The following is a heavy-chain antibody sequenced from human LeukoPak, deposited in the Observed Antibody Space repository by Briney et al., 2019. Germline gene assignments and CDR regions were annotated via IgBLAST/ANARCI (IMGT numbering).Heavy chain of an antibody. Sequence: PSETLSLTCTVSGGSISSGSYYWGWIRQPPGKGLEWIGSIYYSGSTYYNPSLKSRVTISVDTSKNQFSLKLSSVTAADTAVYYCARLLQSHIDYWGQGTLVTVSS. J-gene: IGHJ4*02. CDR1: GGSISSGSYY. CDR2: IYYSGST. V-gene: IGHV4-39*01. CDR3: ARLLQSHIDY.